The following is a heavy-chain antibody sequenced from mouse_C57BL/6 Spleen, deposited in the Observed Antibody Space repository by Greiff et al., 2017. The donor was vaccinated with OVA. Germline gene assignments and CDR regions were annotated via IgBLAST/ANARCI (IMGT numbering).Heavy chain of an antibody. CDR3: ARGGNYWYFDV. Sequence: VQLQQSGPELVKPGASVKISCKASGYAFSSSWMNWVKQRPGKGLEWIGRIYPGDGDTNYNGKFKGKATLTADKSSSTAYMQLSSLTSEDSAVYFCARGGNYWYFDVWDTGTTVTVSS. V-gene: IGHV1-82*01. CDR1: GYAFSSSW. CDR2: IYPGDGDT. J-gene: IGHJ1*03. D-gene: IGHD2-1*01.